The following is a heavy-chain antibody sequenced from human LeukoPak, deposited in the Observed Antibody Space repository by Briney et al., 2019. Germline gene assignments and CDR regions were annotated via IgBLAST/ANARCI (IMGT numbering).Heavy chain of an antibody. CDR2: IYYSGST. Sequence: SETLSLTCTVSGGSISSYYWSWIRQPPGKGLEWIGYIYYSGSTNYNPSLKSRVTISVDTSKNQFSLKLSSVTAADTAVYYCARTASSGYYLTLDYWGQGTLVTVSS. V-gene: IGHV4-59*01. J-gene: IGHJ4*02. D-gene: IGHD3-22*01. CDR1: GGSISSYY. CDR3: ARTASSGYYLTLDY.